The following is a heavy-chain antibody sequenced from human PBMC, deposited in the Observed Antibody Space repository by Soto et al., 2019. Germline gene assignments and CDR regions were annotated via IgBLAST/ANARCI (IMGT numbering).Heavy chain of an antibody. CDR1: GDSITTSGHL. V-gene: IGHV4-39*01. CDR3: ARHDHGAFTIKGFHV. J-gene: IGHJ3*01. CDR2: ISYSGTT. Sequence: QVQLQESGPGLLKPSNTLSLTCTVSGDSITTSGHLWGWIRQPPGNGLEWIGTISYSGTTIYNPSLKSRTTISADSSKNQFSLSLVAVTAADTAMYYCARHDHGAFTIKGFHVWGQGTMVTISS. D-gene: IGHD2-2*01.